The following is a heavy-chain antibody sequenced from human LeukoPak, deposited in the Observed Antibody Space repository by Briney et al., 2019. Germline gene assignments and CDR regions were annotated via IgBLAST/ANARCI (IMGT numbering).Heavy chain of an antibody. V-gene: IGHV3-7*01. CDR2: IKQDGSEK. CDR1: GFTFSNYW. D-gene: IGHD3-3*01. J-gene: IGHJ4*02. Sequence: GGSLRLSCVASGFTFSNYWMSWVRQAPGKGLEWVANIKQDGSEKYYVDSVKGGFTISRDNAKNSLYLQMNSLRAADTAVYYCARDQVSKHYDFWSDYLTSSRSDYWGQGTLVTVSS. CDR3: ARDQVSKHYDFWSDYLTSSRSDY.